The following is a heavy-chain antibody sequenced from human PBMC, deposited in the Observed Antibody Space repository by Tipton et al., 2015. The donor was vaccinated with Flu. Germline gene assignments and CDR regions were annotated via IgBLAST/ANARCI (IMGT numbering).Heavy chain of an antibody. D-gene: IGHD2-2*01. Sequence: TLSLTCSVSGGSVSSGYYYWSWIRQPPGKGLEWIGYIYYTGTTNYNPSLKSRVTISRDTSKNQVSLRLNSVTAADTAIYYCARDTVLAPGAMEAWGQGTLVIVSS. CDR3: ARDTVLAPGAMEA. CDR1: GGSVSSGYYY. V-gene: IGHV4-61*01. J-gene: IGHJ4*02. CDR2: IYYTGTT.